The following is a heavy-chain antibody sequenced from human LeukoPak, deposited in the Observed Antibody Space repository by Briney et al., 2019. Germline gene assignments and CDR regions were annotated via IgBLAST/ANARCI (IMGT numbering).Heavy chain of an antibody. D-gene: IGHD7-27*01. CDR1: GFTFSSYS. V-gene: IGHV3-21*01. CDR3: ARARTGDATAVDY. Sequence: GGSLRLSCAASGFTFSSYSMNWVRQAPGKGLEWVSSISSSSSYIYYADSVKGRFTISRDNAKNSLYLQMNSLRAEDTAVYYCARARTGDATAVDYWGQGTLATVSS. CDR2: ISSSSSYI. J-gene: IGHJ4*02.